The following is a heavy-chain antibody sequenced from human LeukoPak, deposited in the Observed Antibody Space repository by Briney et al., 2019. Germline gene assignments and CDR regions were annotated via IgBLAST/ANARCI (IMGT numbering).Heavy chain of an antibody. J-gene: IGHJ5*02. V-gene: IGHV4-4*07. CDR2: IYSSRST. CDR3: ARGNWFDP. Sequence: KPSETLSLTCTVSGGSISNYYWSWIPQPAGKGLEWSGRIYSSRSTSYNPSLKSRVTMSVDTSKNQFSLKLSSVTAADTAVYYCARGNWFDPWGQGPLVTVPS. CDR1: GGSISNYY.